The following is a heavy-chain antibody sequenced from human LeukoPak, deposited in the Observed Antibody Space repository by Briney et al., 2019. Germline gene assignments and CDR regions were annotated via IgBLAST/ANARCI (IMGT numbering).Heavy chain of an antibody. D-gene: IGHD6-13*01. CDR2: IWYDGSNK. CDR1: GFTFSSYG. Sequence: GGSLRLSCAASGFTFSSYGMHWVRQAPGKGLEWVAVIWYDGSNKYYADSVKGRFTISGDNSKNTLYLQMNSLRAEDTAVYYCARTTSIAAAGTGFYFDYWGQGTLVTVSS. J-gene: IGHJ4*02. CDR3: ARTTSIAAAGTGFYFDY. V-gene: IGHV3-33*01.